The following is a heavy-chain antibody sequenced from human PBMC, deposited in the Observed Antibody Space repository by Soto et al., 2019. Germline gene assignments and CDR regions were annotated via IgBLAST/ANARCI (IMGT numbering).Heavy chain of an antibody. Sequence: EVQLAESVGGLAQPGGSLRLSCAASGFTLSGYAMDWVRQAPGKGPEYVSGISSNGVGTYYANSVQGRFTISRDNSKNTVYLQMGSLRPEDMAAYYCARRARPDFYYMDVWGKGTTVTVSS. CDR3: ARRARPDFYYMDV. CDR1: GFTLSGYA. CDR2: ISSNGVGT. J-gene: IGHJ6*03. D-gene: IGHD6-6*01. V-gene: IGHV3-64*01.